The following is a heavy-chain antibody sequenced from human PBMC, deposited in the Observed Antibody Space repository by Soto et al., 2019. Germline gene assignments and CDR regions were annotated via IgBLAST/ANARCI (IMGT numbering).Heavy chain of an antibody. CDR1: GGSFSGYY. Sequence: QVQLQQWGAGLLKPSETLSLTCAVYGGSFSGYYWSWIRQPPGKGLEWIGEINHSGSTNYNPSLKRRVTLSVDPSKNQFSLKLSSVTAADTAGYYCASGTVTANWGQGTLVNVSS. D-gene: IGHD2-21*02. V-gene: IGHV4-34*01. J-gene: IGHJ4*02. CDR2: INHSGST. CDR3: ASGTVTAN.